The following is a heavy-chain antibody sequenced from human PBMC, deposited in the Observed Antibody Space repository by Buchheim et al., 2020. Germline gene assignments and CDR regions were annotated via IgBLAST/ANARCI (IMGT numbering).Heavy chain of an antibody. D-gene: IGHD3-10*01. CDR2: IKQDGSEK. CDR3: ARDLITMVRGVISNWFDP. V-gene: IGHV3-7*01. J-gene: IGHJ5*02. Sequence: EVQLVESGGGLVQPGGSLRLSCAASGFTFSSYWMSWVRQAPGKGLEWVANIKQDGSEKYYVDSVKGRFTNSRDNAKNSLYLQMNSLRAEDTAVYYCARDLITMVRGVISNWFDPWGQGTL. CDR1: GFTFSSYW.